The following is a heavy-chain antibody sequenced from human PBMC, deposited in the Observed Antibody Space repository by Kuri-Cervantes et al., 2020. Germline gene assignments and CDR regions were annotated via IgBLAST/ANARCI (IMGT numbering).Heavy chain of an antibody. V-gene: IGHV4-34*01. J-gene: IGHJ4*02. D-gene: IGHD4-17*01. CDR2: INHSGST. CDR1: GGSFSGYY. Sequence: ESLKISCAVYGGSFSGYYWSWIRQPPGKGLEWIGEINHSGSTNYNPSLKSRVTISVDTSKNQFSLKLSSVTAADTAVYYCARGDYGDPLDYWGQGTLVTVSS. CDR3: ARGDYGDPLDY.